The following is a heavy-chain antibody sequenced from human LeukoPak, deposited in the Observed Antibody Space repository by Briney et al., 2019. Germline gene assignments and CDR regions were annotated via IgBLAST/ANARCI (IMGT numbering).Heavy chain of an antibody. J-gene: IGHJ3*02. Sequence: GGSLRLSCAASGFTFSSYWMSWVRQAPGKGLEWVANIKQDGSEKYYVDSVKGRFTISRDNAKNSLYLQMNSLRAEDTAVYYCARVRVVRGVIDAFDIWGQGTMVTVSS. V-gene: IGHV3-7*01. D-gene: IGHD3-10*01. CDR2: IKQDGSEK. CDR3: ARVRVVRGVIDAFDI. CDR1: GFTFSSYW.